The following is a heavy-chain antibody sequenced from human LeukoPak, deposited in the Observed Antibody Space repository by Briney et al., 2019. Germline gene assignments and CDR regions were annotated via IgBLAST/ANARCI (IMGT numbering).Heavy chain of an antibody. CDR1: GGTFSSYA. V-gene: IGHV1-69*05. Sequence: SVKVSCKASGGTFSSYAISWVRQAPGQGLEWMGRIIPIFGTANYAQKFQGSVTITTDESTSTAYMELSSLRSEDTAVYYCGRDYMVRGVNTIIPYYYYYMDVWGKGTTVTVSS. J-gene: IGHJ6*03. CDR2: IIPIFGTA. D-gene: IGHD3-10*01. CDR3: GRDYMVRGVNTIIPYYYYYMDV.